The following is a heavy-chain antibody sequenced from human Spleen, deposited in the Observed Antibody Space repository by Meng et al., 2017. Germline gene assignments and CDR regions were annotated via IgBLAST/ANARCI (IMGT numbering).Heavy chain of an antibody. CDR1: GYSFNTYW. CDR3: AKHVYHDSRGFYSPFDY. CDR2: VYLADSES. V-gene: IGHV5-51*01. J-gene: IGHJ4*02. Sequence: GESLKISCQGSGYSFNTYWIGWVRQVPGKGLEWVGFVYLADSESRHSPASQGQVTISADMSISTAYLQWSSLKASDTAMYYCAKHVYHDSRGFYSPFDYWGQGTLVTVSS. D-gene: IGHD3-22*01.